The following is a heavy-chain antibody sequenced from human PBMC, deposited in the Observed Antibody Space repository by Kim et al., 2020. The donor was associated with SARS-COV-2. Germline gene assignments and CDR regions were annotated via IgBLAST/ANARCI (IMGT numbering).Heavy chain of an antibody. J-gene: IGHJ4*02. D-gene: IGHD3-10*01. Sequence: YNPSLKSRVTISVDTSKNQFSLKLSSVTAADTAVYYCGRGDMVRGVIISHWGQGTLVTVSS. V-gene: IGHV4-34*01. CDR3: GRGDMVRGVIISH.